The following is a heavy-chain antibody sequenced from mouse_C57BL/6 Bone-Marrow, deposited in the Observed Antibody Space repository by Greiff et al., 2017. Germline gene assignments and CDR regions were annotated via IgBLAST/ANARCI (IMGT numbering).Heavy chain of an antibody. V-gene: IGHV14-4*01. CDR3: TTITTVVGDWYFDV. CDR2: IDPENGDT. Sequence: EVQLQESGAELVRPGASVKLSCTASGFNIKDDYMHWVKQRPEQGLEWIGWIDPENGDTEYASKFQGKATITADTSSNTAYLQLRSLTSEDTAVYYCTTITTVVGDWYFDVWGTGTTVTVSS. CDR1: GFNIKDDY. J-gene: IGHJ1*03. D-gene: IGHD1-1*01.